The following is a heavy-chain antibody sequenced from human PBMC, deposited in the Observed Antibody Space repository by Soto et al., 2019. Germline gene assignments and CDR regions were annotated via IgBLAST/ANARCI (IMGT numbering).Heavy chain of an antibody. CDR3: ASSHLNYYYYYGIDV. CDR1: GYTFTSYA. D-gene: IGHD3-3*02. Sequence: ASVKDSCKASGYTFTSYAMHWVRQAPGQRFEWMGWINAGNGNTKYSQKFQGGVTITRDTSASTAYMELSSLRSEDTAVYYCASSHLNYYYYYGIDVWGQGTTVTVSS. CDR2: INAGNGNT. J-gene: IGHJ6*02. V-gene: IGHV1-3*01.